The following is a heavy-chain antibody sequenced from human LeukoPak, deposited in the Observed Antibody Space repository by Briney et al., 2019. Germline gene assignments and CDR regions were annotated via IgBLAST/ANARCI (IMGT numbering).Heavy chain of an antibody. V-gene: IGHV3-30-3*01. CDR3: ARVGTVYDSSGYYPVGMDV. Sequence: GGSLRLSCAASGFTFSSYAMLWVRQAPGKGLEWVAVISYDGSNKYYADSVKGRFTISRDNSKNTLYLQMNSLRAEDTAVYYCARVGTVYDSSGYYPVGMDVWGQGTTVTVSS. CDR2: ISYDGSNK. J-gene: IGHJ6*02. CDR1: GFTFSSYA. D-gene: IGHD3-22*01.